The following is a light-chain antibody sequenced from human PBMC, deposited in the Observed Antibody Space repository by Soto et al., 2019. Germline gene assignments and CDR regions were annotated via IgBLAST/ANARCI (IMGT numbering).Light chain of an antibody. Sequence: QSVLTQPASVSGSPGQSITISCXGTSSDVGSYNLVSWYQQHPGKAPKLMIYEVSKRPSGVSNRFSGSKSGNTASLTISGLQAEDEADYYCCSYAGSSTYVFGTGTKVT. V-gene: IGLV2-23*02. CDR1: SSDVGSYNL. CDR3: CSYAGSSTYV. CDR2: EVS. J-gene: IGLJ1*01.